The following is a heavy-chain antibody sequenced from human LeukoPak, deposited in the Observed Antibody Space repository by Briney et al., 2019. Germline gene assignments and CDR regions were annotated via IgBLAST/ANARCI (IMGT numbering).Heavy chain of an antibody. CDR1: GFTFSSYS. V-gene: IGHV3-21*01. Sequence: GGSLRLSCAASGFTFSSYSMNWVRQAPGKGLEWVSSISSSSSYIYYADSVKGRFTIPRDNAKNSLYLQMNSLRAEDTAVYYCARCPTGDHFDYWGQGTLVTVSS. CDR2: ISSSSSYI. D-gene: IGHD7-27*01. J-gene: IGHJ4*02. CDR3: ARCPTGDHFDY.